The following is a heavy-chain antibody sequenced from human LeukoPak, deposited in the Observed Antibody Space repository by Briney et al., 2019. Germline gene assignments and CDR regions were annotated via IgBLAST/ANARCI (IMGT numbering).Heavy chain of an antibody. CDR3: ARGDDYGYYYMDV. D-gene: IGHD4-17*01. CDR2: IYYSGST. Sequence: SETLSLTCTVSGGSISSYYWSWIRQPPGKGLEWVGYIYYSGSTNYNPSLKSRVTISVDTSKNQFSLKLSSVTAADTAVYYCARGDDYGYYYMDVWGKGTTVTISS. V-gene: IGHV4-59*01. J-gene: IGHJ6*03. CDR1: GGSISSYY.